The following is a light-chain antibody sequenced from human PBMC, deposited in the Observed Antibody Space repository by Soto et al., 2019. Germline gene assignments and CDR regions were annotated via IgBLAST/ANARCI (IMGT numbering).Light chain of an antibody. J-gene: IGKJ1*01. CDR2: KAS. V-gene: IGKV1-5*03. Sequence: DIQMTQSPSTLSASVGDRVTITCRPSQSISSWLAWYQQKPGKAPNLLIYKASSLQSGVPSRFSGSGSGTEFTLTISSLQPDDCGTYYCQQYNDKWTFGQGTKVDIK. CDR3: QQYNDKWT. CDR1: QSISSW.